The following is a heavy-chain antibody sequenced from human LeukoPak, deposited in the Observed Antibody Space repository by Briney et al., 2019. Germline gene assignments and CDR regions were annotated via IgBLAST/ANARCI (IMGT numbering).Heavy chain of an antibody. Sequence: GGSLRLSCAASGFTFSGSAMHWVRQASGKGLEWVGRIRSKANSYATAYAASVKGRFTISRDDSKNTAYLQMNSLKTEDTAVYYCTSSPPNDAFDIWGQGTMVTVSS. V-gene: IGHV3-73*01. CDR2: IRSKANSYAT. CDR3: TSSPPNDAFDI. CDR1: GFTFSGSA. J-gene: IGHJ3*02.